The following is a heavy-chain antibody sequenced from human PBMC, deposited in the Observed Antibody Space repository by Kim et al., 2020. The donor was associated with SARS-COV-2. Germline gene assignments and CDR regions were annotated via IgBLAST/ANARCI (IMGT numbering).Heavy chain of an antibody. CDR2: IYYSGST. D-gene: IGHD1-26*01. CDR3: AGHTRGLAAEYFQH. CDR1: GGSISSYY. J-gene: IGHJ1*01. Sequence: SETLSLTCTVSGGSISSYYWSWIRQPPGKGLEWIGYIYYSGSTNYNPSLKSRVTISVDTHKNQFSPKLSSVTAADTAVYYCAGHTRGLAAEYFQHWGQGTLVTVSS. V-gene: IGHV4-59*08.